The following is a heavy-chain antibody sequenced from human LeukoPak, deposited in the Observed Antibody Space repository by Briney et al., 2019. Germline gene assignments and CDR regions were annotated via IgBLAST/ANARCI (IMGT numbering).Heavy chain of an antibody. D-gene: IGHD6-19*01. CDR3: ARSRPGISVSGMEACDY. J-gene: IGHJ4*02. Sequence: AGGSLRLSCAASGFTFSSYTMNWVRQAPGRGLEWVSSITSTGSYIYYADSVKGRFTISRDNAKNSLYLHMNSLRAEDTAVYYCARSRPGISVSGMEACDYWGQGTLVTVSS. CDR1: GFTFSSYT. V-gene: IGHV3-21*01. CDR2: ITSTGSYI.